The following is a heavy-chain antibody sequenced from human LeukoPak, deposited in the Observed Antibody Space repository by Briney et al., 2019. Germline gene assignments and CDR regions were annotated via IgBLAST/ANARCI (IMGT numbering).Heavy chain of an antibody. CDR3: AGSYSSGWYGDY. Sequence: GGSLRLSCAASGFTFSSHAMSWVRQAPGKGLEWVSAISGSGGSTYYADSVKGRFTISRDNSKNTLYLQMNSLRAEDTAVYYCAGSYSSGWYGDYWGQGTLVTVSS. V-gene: IGHV3-23*01. CDR2: ISGSGGST. D-gene: IGHD6-19*01. J-gene: IGHJ4*02. CDR1: GFTFSSHA.